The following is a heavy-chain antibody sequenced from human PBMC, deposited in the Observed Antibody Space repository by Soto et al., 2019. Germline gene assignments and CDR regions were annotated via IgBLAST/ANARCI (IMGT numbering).Heavy chain of an antibody. CDR2: IYTSGST. J-gene: IGHJ5*02. CDR1: GGSISSYY. Sequence: QVQLQESGPGLVKPSETLSLTCTVSGGSISSYYWSWIRQPAGKGLEWIGRIYTSGSTNYNPSLRRRVTLSVDTNKIQSSLKLSSVTGADTAVYYCARDRGYCSSTSCYKGGWFDPWGQGTLVTVSS. CDR3: ARDRGYCSSTSCYKGGWFDP. V-gene: IGHV4-4*07. D-gene: IGHD2-2*02.